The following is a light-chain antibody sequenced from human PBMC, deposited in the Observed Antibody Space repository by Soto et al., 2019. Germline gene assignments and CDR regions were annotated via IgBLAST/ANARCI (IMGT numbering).Light chain of an antibody. CDR1: QGVRNY. J-gene: IGKJ1*01. Sequence: DIVLTQSPGTLSFSPGDRATLSCRASQGVRNYVAWYQQRPGQAPRLLIYDASNRATGIPDRFSGSGSGTDFTLTISSLQSEDFAVYYCQKYNDWPRTCGQGTKGDIK. CDR2: DAS. V-gene: IGKV3-11*01. CDR3: QKYNDWPRT.